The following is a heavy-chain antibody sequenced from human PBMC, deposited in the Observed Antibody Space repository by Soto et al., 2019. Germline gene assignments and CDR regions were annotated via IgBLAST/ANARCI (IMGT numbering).Heavy chain of an antibody. V-gene: IGHV2-5*02. CDR3: AHTGGYCTSTSCYLGDWFDP. CDR1: GFSLSTSGVG. D-gene: IGHD2-2*01. J-gene: IGHJ5*02. Sequence: QITLKESGPTLVKPTQTLTLTCTFSGFSLSTSGVGVGWIRQPPGKALEWLALIYWDDDKRYSPSLKSRLTITKDTSKNQVVLTMTNMDPVDTATYYCAHTGGYCTSTSCYLGDWFDPSGQGTLVTVSS. CDR2: IYWDDDK.